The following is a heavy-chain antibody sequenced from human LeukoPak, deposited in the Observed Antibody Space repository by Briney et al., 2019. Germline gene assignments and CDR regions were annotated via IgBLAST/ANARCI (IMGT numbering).Heavy chain of an antibody. V-gene: IGHV3-7*01. J-gene: IGHJ4*02. CDR1: GFTLSSYW. D-gene: IGHD6-19*01. CDR2: IKQDGSEK. CDR3: ARDQSSGLDY. Sequence: GGSLRLSCAASGFTLSSYWMSWVRQAPGKGLEWVANIKQDGSEKYYVDSVKGRFTISRDNAKNSLYLQMNSLRAEDTAVYYCARDQSSGLDYWGQGTLVTVSS.